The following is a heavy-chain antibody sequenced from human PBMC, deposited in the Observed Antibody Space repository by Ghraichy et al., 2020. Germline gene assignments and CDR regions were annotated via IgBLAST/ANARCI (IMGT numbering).Heavy chain of an antibody. CDR3: ARDERGFWGNWFDP. V-gene: IGHV4-59*01. J-gene: IGHJ5*02. Sequence: SETLSLTCTVSGGSISSYYWSWIRQPPGKGLEWIGYIYYSGSTNYNPSLKSRVTISVDTSKNQFSLKLSSVTAADTAVYYCARDERGFWGNWFDPWGQGTLVTVSS. CDR1: GGSISSYY. CDR2: IYYSGST. D-gene: IGHD3-16*01.